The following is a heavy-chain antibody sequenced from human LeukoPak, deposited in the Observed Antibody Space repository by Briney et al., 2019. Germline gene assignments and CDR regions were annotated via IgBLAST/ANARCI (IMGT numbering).Heavy chain of an antibody. J-gene: IGHJ4*02. CDR3: ARVSRGARELLFDY. D-gene: IGHD1-7*01. CDR1: AGSFTNGDYY. V-gene: IGHV4-61*08. CDR2: VYYTGST. Sequence: SETLSLTCTVSAGSFTNGDYYWSWLRQPPGKALEWIGFVYYTGSTYYTPSLEGRATISVDTSKNQFSVKLSSVTAADTAVYYCARVSRGARELLFDYWGQGTLVTVSS.